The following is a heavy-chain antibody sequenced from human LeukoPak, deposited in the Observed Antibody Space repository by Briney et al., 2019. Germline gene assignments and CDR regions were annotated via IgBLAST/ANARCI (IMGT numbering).Heavy chain of an antibody. V-gene: IGHV4-30-2*01. Sequence: PSETLSLTCALSGGSISSGGYSWSWIRQPPGKGLEWIGYIYHSGSTYYNPSLKSRVTISVDRTKNQFSLKLSSVTAADTAVYYCARSAGVYDILTGYENNWFDPWGQGTLVTVSS. CDR2: IYHSGST. J-gene: IGHJ5*02. CDR1: GGSISSGGYS. D-gene: IGHD3-9*01. CDR3: ARSAGVYDILTGYENNWFDP.